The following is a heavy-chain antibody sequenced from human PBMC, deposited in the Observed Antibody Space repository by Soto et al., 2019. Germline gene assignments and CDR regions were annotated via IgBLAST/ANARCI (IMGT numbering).Heavy chain of an antibody. CDR3: GKRRYCPSTTCFDY. V-gene: IGHV3-66*01. CDR2: IYSDDYT. CDR1: GFTVRSSY. Sequence: GGSLRLSCAASGFTVRSSYMSWVRQVPGKGLEWVSIIYSDDYTYYAASVKGRFTISRDNSRNTLYLQMSSLRAEDTAVYYCGKRRYCPSTTCFDYWGQGTLVTVS. J-gene: IGHJ4*01. D-gene: IGHD2-2*01.